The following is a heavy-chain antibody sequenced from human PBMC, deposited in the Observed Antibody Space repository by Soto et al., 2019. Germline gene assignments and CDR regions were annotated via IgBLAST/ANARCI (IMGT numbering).Heavy chain of an antibody. J-gene: IGHJ6*02. CDR2: IYYSGST. CDR3: ARHGYSYPYYYYGMDV. D-gene: IGHD5-18*01. CDR1: GGSISSGGYY. Sequence: SETLSLTCTVSGGSISSGGYYWSWIRQHPGKGLEWIGYIYYSGSTYYNPSLKSRVTISVDTSKNQFSLKLSSVNAADTAMYYCARHGYSYPYYYYGMDVWGQGTTVTVSS. V-gene: IGHV4-31*03.